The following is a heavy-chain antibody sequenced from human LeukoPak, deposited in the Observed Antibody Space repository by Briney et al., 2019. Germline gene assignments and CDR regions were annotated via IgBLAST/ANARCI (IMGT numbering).Heavy chain of an antibody. D-gene: IGHD1-26*01. J-gene: IGHJ4*02. CDR3: ARGRPPYYFDY. CDR2: IYTGGNT. Sequence: PGGSLRLPCAASGFTVSSNYMTWVRQAPGKGLEWVSVIYTGGNTDYAVSVKGRFTISRDNSKNTLYLQMNSLRAEDTAVYYCARGRPPYYFDYWGQGTLVTVSS. CDR1: GFTVSSNY. V-gene: IGHV3-66*02.